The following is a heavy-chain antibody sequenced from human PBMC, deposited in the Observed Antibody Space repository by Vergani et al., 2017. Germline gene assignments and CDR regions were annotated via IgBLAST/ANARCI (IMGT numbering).Heavy chain of an antibody. CDR2: INHSGST. D-gene: IGHD3-16*01. Sequence: QVQLQQWGAGLLKPSETLSLTCAVYGGSFSGYYWSWIRRPPGKGLEWIGEINHSGSTNYNPSLKSRVTISVDTSKNQFSLNLSSVTAADKSVYYCAMRGHWFDPWGQGTLVTVSS. CDR1: GGSFSGYY. CDR3: AMRGHWFDP. J-gene: IGHJ5*02. V-gene: IGHV4-34*01.